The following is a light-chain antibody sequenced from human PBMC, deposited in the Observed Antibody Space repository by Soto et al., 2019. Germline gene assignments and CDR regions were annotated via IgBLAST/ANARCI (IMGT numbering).Light chain of an antibody. CDR2: WAS. Sequence: DIVMIQSPDSLAVSLGERATINCKSSQSVLYSSNNENYLAWYQQKPGQPPKLLIYWASTRESGVPDRFSGSGSGTDFTLTISSLQAEDVAVYYCQQYYTSPITFGPGTKVDI. J-gene: IGKJ3*01. V-gene: IGKV4-1*01. CDR3: QQYYTSPIT. CDR1: QSVLYSSNNENY.